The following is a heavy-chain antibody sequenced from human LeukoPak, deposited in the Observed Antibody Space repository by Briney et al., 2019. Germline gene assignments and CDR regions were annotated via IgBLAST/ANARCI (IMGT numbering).Heavy chain of an antibody. CDR3: ARDPGTLATYFDY. Sequence: RSGGSLRLSCAASGFTFSSYAMSWVRQAPGKGLEWVSAISGSGGSTYYADSVKGRFTISRDDSKNTLYLQMNSLRAEDTAIYYCARDPGTLATYFDYWGPGTLVTVSS. V-gene: IGHV3-23*01. D-gene: IGHD6-13*01. CDR1: GFTFSSYA. J-gene: IGHJ4*02. CDR2: ISGSGGST.